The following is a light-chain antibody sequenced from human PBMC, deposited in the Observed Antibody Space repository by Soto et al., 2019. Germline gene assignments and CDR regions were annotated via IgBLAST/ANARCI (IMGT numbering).Light chain of an antibody. V-gene: IGLV2-14*01. Sequence: QSVLTQPAAVSGSPGQSITISCTGTSSDVGGYNYVSWYQQHPGKAPKFLIYEVSNRPSGVSNRFSGSKSGNTASLTISGLQAEDEADYYCSSYTRTNTWVFGGGTKLPVL. J-gene: IGLJ3*02. CDR3: SSYTRTNTWV. CDR2: EVS. CDR1: SSDVGGYNY.